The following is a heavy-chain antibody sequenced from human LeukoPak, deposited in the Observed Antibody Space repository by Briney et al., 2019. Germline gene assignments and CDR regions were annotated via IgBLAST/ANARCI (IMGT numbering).Heavy chain of an antibody. CDR1: GFTFSSYA. J-gene: IGHJ4*02. Sequence: VGSLRLSCAASGFTFSSYAMHWVRQAPGKGLEWVAVIPYDGSNKYYADSVKGRFTISRDNSKNTLYLQMNSLRAEDTAVYYCAKVVAATPGPNYFDYWGQGTLVTVSS. V-gene: IGHV3-30-3*01. CDR3: AKVVAATPGPNYFDY. CDR2: IPYDGSNK. D-gene: IGHD2-15*01.